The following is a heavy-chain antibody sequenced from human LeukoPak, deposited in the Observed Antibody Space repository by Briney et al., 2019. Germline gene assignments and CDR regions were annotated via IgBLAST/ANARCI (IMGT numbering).Heavy chain of an antibody. CDR2: FHDSGSA. Sequence: SETLSLTCTVSGDSISSYFWRWIRQPPGKGLGWIGYFHDSGSANYNPSLKSRITMSVDTSKNQFSLKLRSVTAADTPVYYCARDSHSVDTATPRGFDPWGQGTLVTVSS. V-gene: IGHV4-59*01. CDR3: ARDSHSVDTATPRGFDP. D-gene: IGHD2-15*01. J-gene: IGHJ5*02. CDR1: GDSISSYF.